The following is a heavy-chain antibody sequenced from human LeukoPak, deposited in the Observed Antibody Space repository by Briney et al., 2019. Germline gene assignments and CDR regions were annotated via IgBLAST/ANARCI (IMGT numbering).Heavy chain of an antibody. D-gene: IGHD2-2*01. CDR1: GASISSYY. CDR2: IYYSGNT. J-gene: IGHJ5*02. Sequence: SETLSLTCTVSGASISSYYWSWIRQPPGKGLEWIGYIYYSGNTKYNPSPNSRVTISVDTSKNQFSLKLSSVTAADTAVYYCARQLGYCSTTSCYPWFDPWGQGTLVTVSS. V-gene: IGHV4-59*01. CDR3: ARQLGYCSTTSCYPWFDP.